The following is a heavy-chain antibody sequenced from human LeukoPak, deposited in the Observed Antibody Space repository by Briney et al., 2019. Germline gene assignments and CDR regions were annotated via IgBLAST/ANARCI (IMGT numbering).Heavy chain of an antibody. D-gene: IGHD3-3*01. V-gene: IGHV1-2*02. CDR3: ARGLGVASFYYYYMDV. J-gene: IGHJ6*03. CDR2: INPNSGGT. CDR1: GYTFTGYY. Sequence: PVASLKLSCAASGYTFTGYYMSWVRQAPGQGLEWMGWINPNSGGTNYAQNVQGGVTVTRDTTISTAYMELRRLRSDDAAVYYGARGLGVASFYYYYMDVWGKGTTVTVSS.